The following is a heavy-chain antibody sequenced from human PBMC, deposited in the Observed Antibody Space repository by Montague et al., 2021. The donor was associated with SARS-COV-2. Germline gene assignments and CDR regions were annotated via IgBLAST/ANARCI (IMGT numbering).Heavy chain of an antibody. J-gene: IGHJ4*02. CDR1: GFTFSKHA. CDR3: ANEEVPNDY. Sequence: SLRLSCAVSGFTFSKHAMSWVRQAPGKGLEWVSGISISGDKTYYADSVKGRFTISRDNSRNTVYLQLNTLRAEDTATYYCANEEVPNDYWGRGTLVTVSP. V-gene: IGHV3-23*01. CDR2: ISISGDKT.